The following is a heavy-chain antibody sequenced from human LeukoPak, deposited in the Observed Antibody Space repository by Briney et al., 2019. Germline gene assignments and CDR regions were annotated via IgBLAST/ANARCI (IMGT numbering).Heavy chain of an antibody. CDR1: GASISSSY. V-gene: IGHV4-59*08. CDR2: IHYSGST. Sequence: PSETLSLTCTVSGASISSSYWSWIRQSPGKGLEWIGYIHYSGSTNFNPSLKSRVTMSVDTSRNQFSLNLSSVTAADTAVHYCARLSPIQAVQHYYYHSMDVWGKGTTVTVSS. D-gene: IGHD1-1*01. J-gene: IGHJ6*03. CDR3: ARLSPIQAVQHYYYHSMDV.